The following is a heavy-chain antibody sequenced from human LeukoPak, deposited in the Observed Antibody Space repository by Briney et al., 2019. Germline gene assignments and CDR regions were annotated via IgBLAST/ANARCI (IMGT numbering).Heavy chain of an antibody. CDR1: GDSVSSGSSY. CDR3: ARGSAWYFVY. Sequence: TSETLSLTCTVSGDSVSSGSSYWSWIRQPPGEGLQWLGHIYHSGSTNYNPSLKSRVTISVDTSKNQFSLKLSSVTTADTAVYYCARGSAWYFVYWGQGTLVTVSS. V-gene: IGHV4-61*01. J-gene: IGHJ4*02. D-gene: IGHD6-19*01. CDR2: IYHSGST.